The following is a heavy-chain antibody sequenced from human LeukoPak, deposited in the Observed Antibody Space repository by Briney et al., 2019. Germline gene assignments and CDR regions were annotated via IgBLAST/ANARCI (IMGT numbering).Heavy chain of an antibody. CDR3: ARDRGLYCNVSVCYPYFDY. Sequence: ASVKVSCKTSGYTFSGCDIHRLRQAPGQGLEWMGWIDPRNGVTDFAQRFQGRLSMTSDTSITTAFMELYRLTSDDSAVYFCARDRGLYCNVSVCYPYFDYWGQGTLLIVSS. CDR2: IDPRNGVT. J-gene: IGHJ4*02. D-gene: IGHD2/OR15-2a*01. CDR1: GYTFSGCD. V-gene: IGHV1-2*02.